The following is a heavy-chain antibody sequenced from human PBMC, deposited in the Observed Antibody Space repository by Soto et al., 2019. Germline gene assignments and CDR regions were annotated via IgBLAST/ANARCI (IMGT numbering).Heavy chain of an antibody. J-gene: IGHJ4*02. D-gene: IGHD3-22*01. CDR2: IYSGGST. V-gene: IGHV3-66*01. CDR3: ARASRNYYDSSGYIYYFDY. Sequence: VGSLRLSCAASGFTVSSNYMSWVRQAPGKGLEWVSVIYSGGSTYYADSVKGRFTISRDNSKNTLYLQMNSLRAEDTAVYYCARASRNYYDSSGYIYYFDYWGQGTLVTVS. CDR1: GFTVSSNY.